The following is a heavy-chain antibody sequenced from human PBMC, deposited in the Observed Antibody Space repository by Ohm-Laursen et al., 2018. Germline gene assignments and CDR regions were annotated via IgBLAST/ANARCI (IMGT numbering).Heavy chain of an antibody. V-gene: IGHV3-13*01. CDR3: ARAAEYYDSSGYYLGYYYYAMDV. CDR2: ITTSGDT. D-gene: IGHD3-22*01. Sequence: SLRLSCSASGFTFSKYDMHLVRQATGKGLEWVSSITTSGDTLHPGSVKGRFTISRDNVQNSLYLQMNSLTAGDTAVYYCARAAEYYDSSGYYLGYYYYAMDVWGQGATVTVS. J-gene: IGHJ6*02. CDR1: GFTFSKYD.